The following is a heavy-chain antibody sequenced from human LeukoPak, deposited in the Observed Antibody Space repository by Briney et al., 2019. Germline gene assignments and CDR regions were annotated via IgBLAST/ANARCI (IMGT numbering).Heavy chain of an antibody. CDR2: ISDGGST. J-gene: IGHJ5*02. CDR1: GGSISSFY. Sequence: SETLSLTCTVSGGSISSFYWSWIRQPPGKGLEWIGYISDGGSTNYHLSLKSRVTISVDTSKNQFSLRLSSVTAADPAVYYCARVNYRSGSYSSWFDPWGQGTLVTVSS. V-gene: IGHV4-59*08. D-gene: IGHD3-10*01. CDR3: ARVNYRSGSYSSWFDP.